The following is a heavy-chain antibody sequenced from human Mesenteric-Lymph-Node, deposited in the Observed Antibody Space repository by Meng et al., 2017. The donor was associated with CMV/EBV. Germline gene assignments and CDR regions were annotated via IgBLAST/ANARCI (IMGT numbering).Heavy chain of an antibody. V-gene: IGHV3-23*01. CDR2: ISCSGGST. CDR1: GFTFSSYA. Sequence: GGSLRLSCAASGFTFSSYAMSWVRQAPGKGLEWVSAISCSGGSTYYADSVKGRFTISRDNSKNTLYLQMNSLRAEDTAVYYCARRARPGYFQHWGQGTLVTVSS. D-gene: IGHD6-6*01. CDR3: ARRARPGYFQH. J-gene: IGHJ1*01.